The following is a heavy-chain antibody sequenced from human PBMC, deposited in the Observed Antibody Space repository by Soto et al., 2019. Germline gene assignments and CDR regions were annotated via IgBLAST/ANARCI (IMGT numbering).Heavy chain of an antibody. CDR3: ARARSFTLGCYNDGMDV. V-gene: IGHV5-51*01. CDR2: IYPGDSDT. CDR1: GSNFSRYL. D-gene: IGHD6-6*01. J-gene: IGHJ6*02. Sequence: WAFLTILCQCSGSNFSRYLNGLVRPMPGKDLEWVGIIYPGDSDTRYRPSFQGQVTISADKSLRTAYLQWTSLKASDTALYYCARARSFTLGCYNDGMDVWGQGITVTVSS.